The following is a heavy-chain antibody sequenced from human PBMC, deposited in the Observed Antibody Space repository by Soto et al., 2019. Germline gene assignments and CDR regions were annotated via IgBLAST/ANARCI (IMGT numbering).Heavy chain of an antibody. V-gene: IGHV3-23*01. CDR3: AKVGGSSPLGSFDY. Sequence: EVQLLESGGDLVQPGGSLRLSCAASGFTFSSYAMNWVRQAPGKGLEWVSALSGNGGSTYYADSVKGRFTISRANSKNTLYLQMYSLGAEDTAVYYCAKVGGSSPLGSFDYWGQGTLVTVFS. CDR1: GFTFSSYA. J-gene: IGHJ4*02. D-gene: IGHD6-13*01. CDR2: LSGNGGST.